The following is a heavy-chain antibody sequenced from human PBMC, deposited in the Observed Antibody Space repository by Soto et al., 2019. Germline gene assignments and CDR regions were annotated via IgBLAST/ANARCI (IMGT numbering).Heavy chain of an antibody. Sequence: GGSLRLSCAVSGFTFSSYSMNWVRQAPGKGLEWVSSISSSSSYIYYADSVKGRFTISRDNAKNSLYLQMNSLRAEDTAVYYCANAEKYSSSWYYFDYWGQGTQVTVSS. D-gene: IGHD6-13*01. CDR2: ISSSSSYI. CDR1: GFTFSSYS. CDR3: ANAEKYSSSWYYFDY. J-gene: IGHJ4*02. V-gene: IGHV3-21*01.